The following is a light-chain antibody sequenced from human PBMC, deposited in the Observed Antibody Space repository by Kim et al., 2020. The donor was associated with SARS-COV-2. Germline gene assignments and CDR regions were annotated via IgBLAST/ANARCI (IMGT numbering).Light chain of an antibody. CDR2: GAS. V-gene: IGKV1-16*02. CDR1: QDISNY. J-gene: IGKJ4*01. Sequence: DIQMTQSPSSLSASVGDRVTITCRASQDISNYLACFQQKPGKAPKSLIYGASSLQSGVPSKFSGSGSGTDFSLTISSLQPEDFATYYCQQYNSYPLTFGGGTKVDIK. CDR3: QQYNSYPLT.